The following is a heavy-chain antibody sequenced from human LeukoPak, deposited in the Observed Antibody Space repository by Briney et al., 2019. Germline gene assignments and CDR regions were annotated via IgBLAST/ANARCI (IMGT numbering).Heavy chain of an antibody. V-gene: IGHV3-7*03. Sequence: GGSLRLSCEASGLTFNKYWMTWVRQAPGKGLEWVANIKQDGSEKNYVDSVKGRFTISRDNSKSTLYIQMNSLRAEDTAVYYCARAKPKNMVRGLIMRRESRYYFDYWGQGTLVTVSS. CDR2: IKQDGSEK. CDR3: ARAKPKNMVRGLIMRRESRYYFDY. D-gene: IGHD3-10*01. J-gene: IGHJ4*02. CDR1: GLTFNKYW.